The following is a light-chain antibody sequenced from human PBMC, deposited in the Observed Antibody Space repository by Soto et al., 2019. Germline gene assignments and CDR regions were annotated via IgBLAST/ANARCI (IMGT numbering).Light chain of an antibody. CDR1: QTISSW. Sequence: DIQMTQSPSTLSGSVGDRVTITCRASQTISSWLAWYQQKPGKAPKLLIYKASTLKSGVPSRFSGSGSGTEFTLTISSLQPDDFATYYCQYYNSYSQAFGQGPKVDIK. J-gene: IGKJ1*01. V-gene: IGKV1-5*03. CDR3: QYYNSYSQA. CDR2: KAS.